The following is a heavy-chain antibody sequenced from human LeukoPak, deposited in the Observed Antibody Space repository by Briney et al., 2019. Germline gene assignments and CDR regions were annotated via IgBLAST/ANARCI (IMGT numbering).Heavy chain of an antibody. Sequence: GGSLRLSCAASGFTFSSYAMHWVRQAPGKGLEWVAVISYDGSNKYYADSVKGRFTISRDNSKNTLYLQMNSLRAEDTAVYYCARGRLLIGAFDYWGQGTLVTVSS. J-gene: IGHJ4*02. V-gene: IGHV3-30-3*01. CDR3: ARGRLLIGAFDY. CDR2: ISYDGSNK. CDR1: GFTFSSYA. D-gene: IGHD2-15*01.